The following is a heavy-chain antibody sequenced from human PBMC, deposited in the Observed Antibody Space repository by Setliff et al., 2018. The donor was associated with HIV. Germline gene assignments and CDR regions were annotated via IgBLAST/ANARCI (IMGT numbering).Heavy chain of an antibody. Sequence: ASVKVSCKASGDIPRHYGFNWVRQAPGQGLEWVGWISAYNGNTNYAQKLQGRVTMTTDTSPSTAYMELRSLRSDDTAVYYCVRGHCNSDKCWYTWFDPWGQGTLVTVSS. CDR2: ISAYNGNT. V-gene: IGHV1-18*01. J-gene: IGHJ5*02. D-gene: IGHD2-2*01. CDR1: GDIPRHYG. CDR3: VRGHCNSDKCWYTWFDP.